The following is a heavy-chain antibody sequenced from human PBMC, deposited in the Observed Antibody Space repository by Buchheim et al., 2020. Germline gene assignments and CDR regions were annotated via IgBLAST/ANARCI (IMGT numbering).Heavy chain of an antibody. CDR3: ARTPRIFGDYGFFDL. CDR2: LYSSGGT. V-gene: IGHV4-30-4*01. Sequence: QVQLQESGPGLVKPSQTLSLTCTVSGGSISSADYYWSWIRQPPGKGLEWIGYLYSSGGTYYNPSLYSRVTISIDTSKNQFSLELSSVTAADTAVFYCARTPRIFGDYGFFDLWGRGT. D-gene: IGHD3-10*02. J-gene: IGHJ2*01. CDR1: GGSISSADYY.